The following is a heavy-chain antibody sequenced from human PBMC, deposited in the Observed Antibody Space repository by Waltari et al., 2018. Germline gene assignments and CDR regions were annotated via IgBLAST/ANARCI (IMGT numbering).Heavy chain of an antibody. Sequence: EVQLVESGGGLIQPGGSLRLSCAASGIIVSANYMKWVRQAPGKGQKGFSVIYSAGRTYYADSVKGRFTISRDNTKNTVYLQMNNLKTEDTAVYYWARPGEGPSSHWGQGTLVTVSS. CDR1: GIIVSANY. CDR2: IYSAGRT. J-gene: IGHJ4*02. D-gene: IGHD4-17*01. CDR3: ARPGEGPSSH. V-gene: IGHV3-53*01.